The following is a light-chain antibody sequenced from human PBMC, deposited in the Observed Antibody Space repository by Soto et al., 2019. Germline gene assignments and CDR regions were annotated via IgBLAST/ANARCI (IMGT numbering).Light chain of an antibody. J-gene: IGKJ1*01. CDR2: GAS. CDR3: QQYGSSGT. CDR1: QSVSSSY. V-gene: IGKV3-20*01. Sequence: EIVMTQSPATLSVSPGERAARSCRASQSVSSSYLAWYQQNPGQAPRLLIYGASNRATGIPDRFSGSGSGTDFTLTISRLEPEDFAVYYCQQYGSSGTFGQGTKVDI.